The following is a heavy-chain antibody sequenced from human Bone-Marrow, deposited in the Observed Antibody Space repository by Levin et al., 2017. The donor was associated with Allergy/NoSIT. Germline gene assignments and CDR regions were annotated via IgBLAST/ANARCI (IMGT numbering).Heavy chain of an antibody. Sequence: SGPTLVKPTQTLTLTCTFSGFSLSRNGVGVGWIRQAPGKALEWLALIYWDDDKRYSPSLKSRLNITKDTSKHQVVLTMTNMSPVDTGTYYCAHHKFWFGEFPFDFWGRGGLVTVAS. CDR3: AHHKFWFGEFPFDF. CDR1: GFSLSRNGVG. CDR2: IYWDDDK. V-gene: IGHV2-5*02. D-gene: IGHD3-10*01. J-gene: IGHJ4*02.